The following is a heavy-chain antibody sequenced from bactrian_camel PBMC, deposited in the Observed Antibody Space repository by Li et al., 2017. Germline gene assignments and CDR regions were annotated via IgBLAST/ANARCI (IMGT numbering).Heavy chain of an antibody. V-gene: IGHV3S53*01. CDR1: GYQSTTSC. CDR3: ATGAGLSWLQFVGRTQLTH. D-gene: IGHD7*01. CDR2: IDMADRT. J-gene: IGHJ4*01. Sequence: HVQLVESGGGSAQAGGSLRLSCARSGYQSTTSCMGWFRKSPGMKRAGVAVIDMADRTDYTDSVKGRFTISKDSAKNTLWLQMDSLKVVDTAAYYCATGAGLSWLQFVGRTQLTHRGQGTQVTVS.